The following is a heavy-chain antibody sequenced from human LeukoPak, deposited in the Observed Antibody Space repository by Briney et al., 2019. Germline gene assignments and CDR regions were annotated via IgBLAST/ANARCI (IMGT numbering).Heavy chain of an antibody. J-gene: IGHJ3*02. CDR1: GDSINSDY. CDR3: ARTLLPGLKGAFDI. D-gene: IGHD3-22*01. Sequence: SETLSLTCTVSGDSINSDYWSWIRQSPGKGLEWIGDIYYSGSTNYNPSLKSRVTISVDTSKNQFSLKLSSVTAADTAVYYCARTLLPGLKGAFDIWGQGTMVTVSS. CDR2: IYYSGST. V-gene: IGHV4-59*08.